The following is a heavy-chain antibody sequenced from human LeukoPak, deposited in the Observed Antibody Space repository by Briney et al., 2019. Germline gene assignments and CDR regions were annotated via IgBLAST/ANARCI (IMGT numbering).Heavy chain of an antibody. D-gene: IGHD3-10*01. V-gene: IGHV1-18*01. J-gene: IGHJ5*02. Sequence: ASVKVSCKASGYTFTSYGISWARQAPGQGLEWMGWISAYNGNTNYAQKLQGRVTMTTDTSTSTAYMELRSLRSDDTAVYYCARDAREVLFWFGEFFPWGQGTLVTVSS. CDR1: GYTFTSYG. CDR3: ARDAREVLFWFGEFFP. CDR2: ISAYNGNT.